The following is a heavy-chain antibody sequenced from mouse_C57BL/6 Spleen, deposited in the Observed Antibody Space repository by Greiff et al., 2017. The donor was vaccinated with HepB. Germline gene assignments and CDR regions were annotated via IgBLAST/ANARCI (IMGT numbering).Heavy chain of an antibody. CDR2: IYPGDGDT. J-gene: IGHJ3*01. V-gene: IGHV1-80*01. CDR1: GYAFSSYW. D-gene: IGHD2-1*01. Sequence: ESGAELVKPGASVKISCKASGYAFSSYWMNWVKQRPGKGLEWIGQIYPGDGDTNYNGKFKGKATLTADKSSSTAYMQLSSLTSEDSAVYFCARSYGNYEFAYWGQGTLVTVSA. CDR3: ARSYGNYEFAY.